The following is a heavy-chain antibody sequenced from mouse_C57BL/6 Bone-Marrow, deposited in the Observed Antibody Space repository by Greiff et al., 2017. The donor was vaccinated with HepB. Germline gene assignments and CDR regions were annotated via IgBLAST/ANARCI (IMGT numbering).Heavy chain of an antibody. CDR1: GYTFTSYW. J-gene: IGHJ1*03. V-gene: IGHV1-52*01. D-gene: IGHD4-1*01. Sequence: VQLQQPGAELVRPGSSVKLSCKASGYTFTSYWMHWVKQRPIQGLEWIGNIDPSDSETHYNQKFKDKATLTVDKSSSTAYMQLSSLTSEDSAVYYCARSLGESRYFDVWGTGTTVTVSS. CDR2: IDPSDSET. CDR3: ARSLGESRYFDV.